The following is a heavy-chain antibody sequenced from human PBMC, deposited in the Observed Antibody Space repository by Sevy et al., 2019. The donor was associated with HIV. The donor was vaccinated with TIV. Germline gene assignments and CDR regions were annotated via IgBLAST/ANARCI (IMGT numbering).Heavy chain of an antibody. V-gene: IGHV3-11*06. CDR3: ARDRRHYGGQYFDS. CDR2: ISSGSTYR. J-gene: IGHJ4*02. Sequence: GGSLRLSCAASGFTFSDYYMTWIRQAPGKGLEWLSDISSGSTYRNYAASVKGRFTISRDNSKNSLYLQMDSLRAEDTAVYYCARDRRHYGGQYFDSWGQGTRVTVSS. D-gene: IGHD4-17*01. CDR1: GFTFSDYY.